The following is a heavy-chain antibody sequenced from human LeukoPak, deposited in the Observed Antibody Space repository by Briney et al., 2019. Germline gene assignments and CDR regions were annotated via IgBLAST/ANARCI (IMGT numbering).Heavy chain of an antibody. D-gene: IGHD5-24*01. Sequence: SVKLSSKASRYTFTSYYMHSVPQAPGQGLEWMGIINPSGGSPSYTPQFQGRVTITRDSSTSTVYIELSSLRSEDTAVYYCARDPGRGWLQKRVYAFDIWGQGTMVTVSS. V-gene: IGHV1-46*01. J-gene: IGHJ3*02. CDR3: ARDPGRGWLQKRVYAFDI. CDR1: RYTFTSYY. CDR2: INPSGGSP.